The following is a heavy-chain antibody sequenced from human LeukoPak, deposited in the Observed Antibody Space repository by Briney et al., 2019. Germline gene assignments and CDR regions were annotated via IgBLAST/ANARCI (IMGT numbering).Heavy chain of an antibody. Sequence: GGSLRPSCAASGLTFSNYAMNWVRQAPGKGLEWVSVISGSGGSTYYADSVKDRFTISRDNSKNTLYLQMNSLRAEDTAVYYCAKRDNRGWYYFDSWGQGTLVIVSS. J-gene: IGHJ4*02. CDR3: AKRDNRGWYYFDS. CDR2: ISGSGGST. V-gene: IGHV3-23*01. D-gene: IGHD6-19*01. CDR1: GLTFSNYA.